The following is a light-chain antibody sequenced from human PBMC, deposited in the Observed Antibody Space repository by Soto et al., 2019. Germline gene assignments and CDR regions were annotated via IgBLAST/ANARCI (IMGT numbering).Light chain of an antibody. Sequence: EVVVTQYPSFLSVSPGETATLSCRASQSVNSNYLAWYQQKLGQAPRLLIYGASTRATDIPPRFSGSGFGTEFTLTISSLQSEDFAIYYCQQYNNWPRTFGQGTKVAIK. CDR2: GAS. CDR3: QQYNNWPRT. J-gene: IGKJ1*01. CDR1: QSVNSN. V-gene: IGKV3-15*01.